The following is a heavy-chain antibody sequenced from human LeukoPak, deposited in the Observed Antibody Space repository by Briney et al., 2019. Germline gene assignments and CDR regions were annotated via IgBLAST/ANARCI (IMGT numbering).Heavy chain of an antibody. CDR3: ARDAPIGYSSSWYVRAFDI. J-gene: IGHJ3*02. CDR1: GYTFTSYD. Sequence: ASVKVSCKASGYTFTSYDINWVRQATGQGLEWMGWMNPNSGNTGYAQKFQGRVTMTRDTSISTAYMELSRLRSDDTAVYYCARDAPIGYSSSWYVRAFDIWGQGTMVTVSS. CDR2: MNPNSGNT. V-gene: IGHV1-8*01. D-gene: IGHD6-13*01.